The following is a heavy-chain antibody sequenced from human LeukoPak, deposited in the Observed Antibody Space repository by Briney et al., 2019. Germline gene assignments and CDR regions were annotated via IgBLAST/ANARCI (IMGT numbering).Heavy chain of an antibody. J-gene: IGHJ2*01. CDR1: GYTFTGYY. Sequence: SVKVSCKASGYTFTGYYMHWVRQAPGQGLEWMGWINPILGTANYAQKFQDRVTITADTSTSTAYMELSSLTSEDTAVYYCAKGAGYCSSTSCLFGWYFDLWGRGTLVTVSS. CDR2: INPILGTA. CDR3: AKGAGYCSSTSCLFGWYFDL. V-gene: IGHV1-69*08. D-gene: IGHD2-2*01.